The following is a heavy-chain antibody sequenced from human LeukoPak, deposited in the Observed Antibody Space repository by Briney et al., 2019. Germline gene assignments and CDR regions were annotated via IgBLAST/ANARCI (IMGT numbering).Heavy chain of an antibody. D-gene: IGHD4-17*01. CDR2: IYYSGST. V-gene: IGHV4-59*01. J-gene: IGHJ4*02. Sequence: SETLSLTCTVSGGSISSYYWSWIRQPPGKGLEWIGYIYYSGSTNYNPSLKSRVTISVDTSKNQFSLKLSSVTAADTAVYYCASLTVTTGYYFDYWGQGTLVTVSS. CDR1: GGSISSYY. CDR3: ASLTVTTGYYFDY.